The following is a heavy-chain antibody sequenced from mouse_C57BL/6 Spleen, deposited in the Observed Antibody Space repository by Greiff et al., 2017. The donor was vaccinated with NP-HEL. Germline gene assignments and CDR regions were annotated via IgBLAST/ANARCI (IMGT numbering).Heavy chain of an antibody. V-gene: IGHV14-4*01. CDR3: TTRQLGDY. J-gene: IGHJ2*01. CDR1: GFNIKDDY. D-gene: IGHD3-2*01. CDR2: IDPENGDT. Sequence: DVKLQESGAELVRPGASVKLSCTASGFNIKDDYMHWVKQRPEQGLEWIGWIDPENGDTEYASKFQGKATITADTSSNTAYLQLSSLTSEDTAVYYCTTRQLGDYWGQGTTLTVSS.